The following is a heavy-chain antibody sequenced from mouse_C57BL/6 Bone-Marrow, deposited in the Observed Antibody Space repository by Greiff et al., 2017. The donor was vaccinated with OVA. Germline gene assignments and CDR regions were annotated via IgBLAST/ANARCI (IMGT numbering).Heavy chain of an antibody. CDR1: GFTFSDYG. CDR3: ARSNYIAWFAY. CDR2: ISSGSSTI. Sequence: EVKLMESGGGLVKPGGSLKLSCAASGFTFSDYGMHWVRQAPEKGLEWVAYISSGSSTIYYADTVKGRFTISRDNAKNTLFLQMTSLRSEDTAMYYCARSNYIAWFAYWGQGTLVTVSA. J-gene: IGHJ3*01. V-gene: IGHV5-17*01. D-gene: IGHD2-5*01.